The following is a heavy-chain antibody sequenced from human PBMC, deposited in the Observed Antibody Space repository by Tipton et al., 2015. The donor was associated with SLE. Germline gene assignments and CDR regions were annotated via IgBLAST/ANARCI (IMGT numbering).Heavy chain of an antibody. Sequence: GSLRLSCAASGFTVSSNYMSWVRQAPGKGLEWVSSISSSSSYIYYADSVKGRFTISRDNAKNSLYLQMNSLRAEDTAVYYCARDRRVSEVATIPFYYYYGMDVWGQGTTVTVSS. CDR3: ARDRRVSEVATIPFYYYYGMDV. CDR2: ISSSSSYI. CDR1: GFTVSSNY. D-gene: IGHD5-12*01. J-gene: IGHJ6*02. V-gene: IGHV3-21*03.